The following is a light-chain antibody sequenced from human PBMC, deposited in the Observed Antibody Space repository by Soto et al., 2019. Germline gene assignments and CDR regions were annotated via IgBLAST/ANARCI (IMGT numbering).Light chain of an antibody. J-gene: IGLJ2*01. CDR2: EVD. CDR1: TSDVAYYDL. V-gene: IGLV2-23*02. Sequence: QSALTQPASVSGSPGQSITIYCAGTTSDVAYYDLVSWYQQHPGRAPKHLIYEVDKRPSGISVRFSGSKSGATASLTISGLLPEDEAVYFCCTYAGHVPKFGGGTKLTVL. CDR3: CTYAGHVPK.